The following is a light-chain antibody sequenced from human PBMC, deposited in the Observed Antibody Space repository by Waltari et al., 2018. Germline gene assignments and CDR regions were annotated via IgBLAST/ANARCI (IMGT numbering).Light chain of an antibody. CDR2: DVT. CDR3: TSYTRKHTWV. Sequence: QSALTQPASVSGSPGQSIPISCPGTSSDIGGYDYVSWYQQYPGIAPKLIIYDVTNRPSGVSNRFSGSKSGYTASLTISGLQAADEAHYYCTSYTRKHTWVFGGGTKVTVL. CDR1: SSDIGGYDY. V-gene: IGLV2-14*03. J-gene: IGLJ3*02.